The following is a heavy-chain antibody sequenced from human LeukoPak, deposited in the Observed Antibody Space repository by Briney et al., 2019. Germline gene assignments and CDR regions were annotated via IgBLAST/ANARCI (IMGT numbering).Heavy chain of an antibody. CDR1: GGSISSYY. CDR2: IYYSGST. D-gene: IGHD3-10*01. V-gene: IGHV4-59*01. CDR3: ARASGRHGSGGYYRFDY. Sequence: SETLSLTCTVSGGSISSYYWSWIRQPPGKGLEWIGYIYYSGSTNYNPSLKSRVTISVDTSKNQFSLKLSSVTAADTAVYYCARASGRHGSGGYYRFDYWGQGTLVTVSS. J-gene: IGHJ4*02.